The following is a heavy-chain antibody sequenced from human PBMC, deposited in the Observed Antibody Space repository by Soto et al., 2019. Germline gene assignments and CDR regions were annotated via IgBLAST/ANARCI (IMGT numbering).Heavy chain of an antibody. CDR2: ISAYNGNT. D-gene: IGHD3-3*01. V-gene: IGHV1-18*01. CDR1: GYTFTSYG. J-gene: IGHJ6*02. CDR3: ARERRLRFLEWLSHYYYYGIDV. Sequence: ASVKVTCKASGYTFTSYGISWVRQAPGQGLKWMGWISAYNGNTNYAQKLQGRVTMTTDTSTSTAYMELRSLRSDDTAVYYCARERRLRFLEWLSHYYYYGIDVWGQGTTVTVSS.